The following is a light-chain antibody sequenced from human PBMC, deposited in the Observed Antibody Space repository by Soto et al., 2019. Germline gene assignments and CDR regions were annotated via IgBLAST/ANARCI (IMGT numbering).Light chain of an antibody. Sequence: DIQMTQSPSSVSASVGDRVTITCRAIQGISSWLACYQQKPGKAPKLLIYAASSLQSGVPSRFSGSGSGTDFTLTSSSLQPEDFATYYCQQDNRFPLSFGGGTKVEIK. J-gene: IGKJ4*01. CDR2: AAS. CDR1: QGISSW. CDR3: QQDNRFPLS. V-gene: IGKV1-12*01.